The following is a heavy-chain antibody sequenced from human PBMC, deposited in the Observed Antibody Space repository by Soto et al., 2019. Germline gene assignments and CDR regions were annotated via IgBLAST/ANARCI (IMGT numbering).Heavy chain of an antibody. J-gene: IGHJ4*02. CDR3: AREENLGRWIQPLDS. Sequence: SETLSLTCTVSGDSISSSSWSWIRQPPGKGLEWIGNIHYNGNTKYSPSLKSRVTMSVDTSKNHFSLKLISVTTADTAVYFCAREENLGRWIQPLDSWGQGTLVTVSS. D-gene: IGHD2-2*03. CDR2: IHYNGNT. CDR1: GDSISSSS. V-gene: IGHV4-59*01.